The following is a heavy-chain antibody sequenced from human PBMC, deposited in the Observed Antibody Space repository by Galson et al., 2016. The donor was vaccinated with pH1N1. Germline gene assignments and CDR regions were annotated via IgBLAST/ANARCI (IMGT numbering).Heavy chain of an antibody. CDR2: IDNSGST. CDR1: GASVTRGDSY. V-gene: IGHV4-31*03. Sequence: TLSLTCTVSGASVTRGDSYWSWIRQHPGKGLEWIGYIDNSGSTSYKSSLKSRITIAVDTSKNQASLRLSSVTAADTAVYYCARRFFEYLEGLPTDAFDIWDPGTMVTVSS. J-gene: IGHJ3*02. D-gene: IGHD3-3*01. CDR3: ARRFFEYLEGLPTDAFDI.